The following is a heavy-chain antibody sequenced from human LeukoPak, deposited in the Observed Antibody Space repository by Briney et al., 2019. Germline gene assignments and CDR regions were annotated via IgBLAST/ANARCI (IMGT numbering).Heavy chain of an antibody. CDR3: ASVVGAFDYYYYGMDV. CDR1: GYTFTSYA. J-gene: IGHJ6*02. D-gene: IGHD1-26*01. Sequence: ASVKVSCKASGYTFTSYAMHWVRQAPGQRLEWMGWINAGNGNTKYSQKFQGRVTITRDTSASAAYMELSSLRSEDTAVYYCASVVGAFDYYYYGMDVWGQGTTVTVSS. CDR2: INAGNGNT. V-gene: IGHV1-3*01.